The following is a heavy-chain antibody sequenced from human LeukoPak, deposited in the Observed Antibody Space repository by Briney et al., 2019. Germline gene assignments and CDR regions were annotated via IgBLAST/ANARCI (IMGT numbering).Heavy chain of an antibody. J-gene: IGHJ3*02. CDR3: ARSYGSGRRDAFDI. Sequence: ASVKVSCKASGYTFTSYYMHWVRQAPGQGLEWMGIINPSGGSTSYAQKFQGRVTMTRDTSLSTAYMELTRLRSDDTAVYYCARSYGSGRRDAFDIWGQGTMVTVSS. CDR2: INPSGGST. V-gene: IGHV1-46*01. D-gene: IGHD3-10*01. CDR1: GYTFTSYY.